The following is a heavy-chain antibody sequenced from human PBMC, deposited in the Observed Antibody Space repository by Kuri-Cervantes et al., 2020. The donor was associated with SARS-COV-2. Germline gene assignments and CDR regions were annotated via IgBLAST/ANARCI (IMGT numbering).Heavy chain of an antibody. CDR3: GKVSWLQLWRRYSDS. J-gene: IGHJ4*02. D-gene: IGHD5-24*01. CDR2: LDTSGST. V-gene: IGHV4-61*09. Sequence: LRLSCAVSGVSVSGGTYYWSWIRQPAGKGLEWIGHLDTSGSTTYNPSLRGRVTISLDPSNNRFSLSLTSTTAADTAVYYCGKVSWLQLWRRYSDSWGQGTLVTVSS. CDR1: GVSVSGGTYY.